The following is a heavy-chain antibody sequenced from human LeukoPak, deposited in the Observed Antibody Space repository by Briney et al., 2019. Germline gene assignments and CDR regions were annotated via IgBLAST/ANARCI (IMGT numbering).Heavy chain of an antibody. CDR2: MNPNTGST. Sequence: GASVKVSCKASGYILTNYHINWVRQATGQGLEWIGWMNPNTGSTGYAQKFQNRITLTRNTSINTAYMDLSSLESEDTAFYYCLRGGFPFGNFWGQGTLVTVSS. CDR3: LRGGFPFGNF. CDR1: GYILTNYH. V-gene: IGHV1-8*01. D-gene: IGHD3-10*01. J-gene: IGHJ4*02.